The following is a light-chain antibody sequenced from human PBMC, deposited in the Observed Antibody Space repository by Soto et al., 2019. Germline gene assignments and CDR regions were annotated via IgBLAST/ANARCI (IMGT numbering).Light chain of an antibody. J-gene: IGKJ5*01. Sequence: DVVMSQSPPSMPVTVGQPASIXXKSXQSLLHSDGKTYLYWYLQKPGQPPQXXIYEVSNRFSGVPDRFSGSGAGTDFTLKISRVEAEDVGVYYCMQSIQLPITFGQGTRLEIK. CDR1: QSLLHSDGKTY. CDR2: EVS. CDR3: MQSIQLPIT. V-gene: IGKV2D-29*01.